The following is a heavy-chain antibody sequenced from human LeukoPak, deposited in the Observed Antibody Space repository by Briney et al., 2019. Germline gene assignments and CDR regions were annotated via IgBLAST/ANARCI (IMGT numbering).Heavy chain of an antibody. CDR2: ISWNSGSI. D-gene: IGHD6-6*01. CDR1: GFTFDDYA. V-gene: IGHV3-9*03. J-gene: IGHJ4*02. Sequence: PGRSLRLSCAASGFTFDDYAMHWVRQAPGEGLEWVSGISWNSGSIGYADSVKGRFTISRDNARNSLYLQMNSLRAEDMALYYCARSREYSSSARYFDYWGQGTLVTVSS. CDR3: ARSREYSSSARYFDY.